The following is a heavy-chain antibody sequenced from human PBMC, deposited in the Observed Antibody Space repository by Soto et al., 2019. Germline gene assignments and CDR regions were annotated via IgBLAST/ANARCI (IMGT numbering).Heavy chain of an antibody. J-gene: IGHJ4*02. CDR1: GFTFSSYA. CDR3: AKDFATPRIAAAGTILGY. V-gene: IGHV3-23*01. D-gene: IGHD6-13*01. CDR2: ISGSGGST. Sequence: GGSLRLSCAASGFTFSSYAMSWVRQAPGKGLEWVSAISGSGGSTYYADSVKGRFTISRDNSKNTLYLQMNSLRAEDTAVYYCAKDFATPRIAAAGTILGYWGQGTLVTVSS.